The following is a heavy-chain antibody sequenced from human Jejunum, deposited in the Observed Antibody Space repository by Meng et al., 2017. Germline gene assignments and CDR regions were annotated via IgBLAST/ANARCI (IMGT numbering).Heavy chain of an antibody. Sequence: EVQLVGSGGGLVNPGGSLRLSCAASGFTFSHYDMSWVRQAPGKGLEWVSSISGGGGSAYYADSVKGRFTISRDNSGNTLYLQMNSLRAEDTAVYYCAKDFRGIAAGGGEKSWGQGTLVTVSS. CDR1: GFTFSHYD. V-gene: IGHV3-23*04. J-gene: IGHJ5*02. CDR3: AKDFRGIAAGGGEKS. CDR2: ISGGGGSA. D-gene: IGHD6-13*01.